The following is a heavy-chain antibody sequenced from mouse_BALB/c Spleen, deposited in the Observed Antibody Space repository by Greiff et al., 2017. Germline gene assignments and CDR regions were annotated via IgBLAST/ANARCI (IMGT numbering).Heavy chain of an antibody. D-gene: IGHD2-3*01. V-gene: IGHV5-6-4*01. Sequence: DVKLVESGGGLVKPGGSLKLSCAASGFTFSSYTMSWVRQTPEKRLEWVATISSGGSYTYYPDSVKGRFTISRDNAKNTLYLQMSSLKSEDTAMYYCTRDPLDGYSAMDYWGQGTSVTVSS. J-gene: IGHJ4*01. CDR3: TRDPLDGYSAMDY. CDR1: GFTFSSYT. CDR2: ISSGGSYT.